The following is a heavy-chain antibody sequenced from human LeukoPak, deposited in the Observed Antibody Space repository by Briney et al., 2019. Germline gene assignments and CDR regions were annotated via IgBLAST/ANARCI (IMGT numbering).Heavy chain of an antibody. Sequence: ASVKVSCKASGGTFSSYAISWVRQAPGQGLEWMGWISAYNGNTNYAQKLQGRVTMTTDTSTSTAYMELRSLRSDDTAVYYCASGVRGSIFGDYWGQGTLVTVSS. CDR1: GGTFSSYA. CDR2: ISAYNGNT. CDR3: ASGVRGSIFGDY. D-gene: IGHD3-3*01. V-gene: IGHV1-18*01. J-gene: IGHJ4*02.